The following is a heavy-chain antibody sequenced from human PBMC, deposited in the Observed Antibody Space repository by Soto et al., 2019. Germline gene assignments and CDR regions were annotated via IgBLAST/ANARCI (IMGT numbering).Heavy chain of an antibody. CDR2: INPTGGDT. D-gene: IGHD4-17*01. V-gene: IGHV1-46*01. CDR3: ARGSYASNVFIMDV. CDR1: GYTFTTYF. J-gene: IGHJ6*02. Sequence: QVQLVQSGAEVKRPGASVQVSCKTSGYTFTTYFMHWVRQAPGQGFGWLGRINPTGGDTVYAQKFQGRVSVTKDTSTSTVYIELGSLTSKDTAVYYCARGSYASNVFIMDVWGQGTAVTVSS.